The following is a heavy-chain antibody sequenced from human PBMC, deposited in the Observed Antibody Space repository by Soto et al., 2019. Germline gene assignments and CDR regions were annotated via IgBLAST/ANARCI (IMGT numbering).Heavy chain of an antibody. CDR2: IYHSGST. CDR3: ARVRVGDERGYWFDP. CDR1: GGSISSGGYY. Sequence: QVQLQESGPGLVKPSQTLSLTCTVSGGSISSGGYYWSWIRQHPGKGLEWIGYIYHSGSTYYNLPLKGRVTISVDTSKNQFSLKLSSVTAADTAVYYCARVRVGDERGYWFDPWGQGTLVTVSS. V-gene: IGHV4-31*03. D-gene: IGHD2-8*02. J-gene: IGHJ5*02.